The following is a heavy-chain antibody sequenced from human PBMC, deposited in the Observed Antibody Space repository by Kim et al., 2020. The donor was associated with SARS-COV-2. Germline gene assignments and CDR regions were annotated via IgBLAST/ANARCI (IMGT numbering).Heavy chain of an antibody. V-gene: IGHV7-4-1*02. D-gene: IGHD4-4*01. Sequence: APGIKGRFVFSLDTSVSTAYLQISSLKAEDTAVYYCAREIYSNYGDNWFDPWGQGTLVTVSS. CDR3: AREIYSNYGDNWFDP. J-gene: IGHJ5*02.